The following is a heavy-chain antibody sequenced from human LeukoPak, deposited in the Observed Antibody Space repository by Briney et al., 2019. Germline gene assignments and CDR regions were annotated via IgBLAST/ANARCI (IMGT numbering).Heavy chain of an antibody. Sequence: GGSLRLSCAASGFTFSSYWMHWVRQAPGKGPVWVSRINTDGSSTSYADSVRGRFTISRDNAKNTLYLQMNSLRAEDTAVYYCAREGTIFGVVDYYYMDVWGKGTTVTVSS. D-gene: IGHD3-3*01. CDR2: INTDGSST. CDR1: GFTFSSYW. V-gene: IGHV3-74*01. J-gene: IGHJ6*03. CDR3: AREGTIFGVVDYYYMDV.